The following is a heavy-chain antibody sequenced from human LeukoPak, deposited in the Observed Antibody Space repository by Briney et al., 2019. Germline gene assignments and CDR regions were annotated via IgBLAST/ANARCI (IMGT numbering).Heavy chain of an antibody. CDR3: ARDRSRCYY. CDR1: GFTFSSYW. CDR2: IKEDGSEK. J-gene: IGHJ4*02. Sequence: PGGSLRLPCAASGFTFSSYWMSWVRQAPGKGLERVATIKEDGSEKYYVDSVKGRFTISRDNAENSLYLQMNSLRAEDTAVYYCARDRSRCYYWGQGTLVTVSS. V-gene: IGHV3-7*01.